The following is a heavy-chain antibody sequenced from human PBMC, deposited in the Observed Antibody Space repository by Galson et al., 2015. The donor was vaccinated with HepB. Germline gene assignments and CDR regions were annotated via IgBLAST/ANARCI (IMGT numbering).Heavy chain of an antibody. V-gene: IGHV3-48*01. CDR2: ISSSSSTI. D-gene: IGHD5-18*01. Sequence: SLRLSCAASGFTFSSYSMNWVRQAPGKGLEWVSYISSSSSTIYYADSVKGRFTISRDNAKNSLYLQMNSLRAEDTAVYYCARGGVSWVDTAMETPRDFDYWGQGTLVTVSS. CDR1: GFTFSSYS. J-gene: IGHJ4*02. CDR3: ARGGVSWVDTAMETPRDFDY.